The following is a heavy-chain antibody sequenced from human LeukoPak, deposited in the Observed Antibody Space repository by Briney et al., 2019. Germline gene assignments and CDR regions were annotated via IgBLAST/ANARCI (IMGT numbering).Heavy chain of an antibody. CDR2: IYPGDSDT. Sequence: GESLKISCKGSGYKFTNYWIGWVRQMPGKGLEWMGIIYPGDSDTRYSPSFQGQVTISADKSISTAYLQWSSLKASDTAMYYCARGSKRFLEWLLSEMGYFDYWGQGTLVTVSS. CDR3: ARGSKRFLEWLLSEMGYFDY. J-gene: IGHJ4*02. V-gene: IGHV5-51*01. CDR1: GYKFTNYW. D-gene: IGHD3-3*01.